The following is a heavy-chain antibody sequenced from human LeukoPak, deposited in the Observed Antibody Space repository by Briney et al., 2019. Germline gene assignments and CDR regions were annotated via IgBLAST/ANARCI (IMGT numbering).Heavy chain of an antibody. V-gene: IGHV3-48*02. CDR1: GFTFSSCS. J-gene: IGHJ4*02. CDR2: ISSSSTTR. CDR3: ARDPHIAAAGTIFDY. Sequence: PGGSLRLSCVVSGFTFSSCSMNWVRQAPGKGLDWVSYISSSSTTRYYADSVKGRFTISRDNAKNSLYLQMNSLRDEDSAVYYCARDPHIAAAGTIFDYWGQGTLVTVSS. D-gene: IGHD6-13*01.